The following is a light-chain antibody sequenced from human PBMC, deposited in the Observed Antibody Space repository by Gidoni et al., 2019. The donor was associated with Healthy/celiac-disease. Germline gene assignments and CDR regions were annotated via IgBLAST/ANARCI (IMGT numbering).Light chain of an antibody. CDR2: EVS. CDR3: CSYAGSSTWV. J-gene: IGLJ3*02. CDR1: SSDVGSYNL. V-gene: IGLV2-23*02. Sequence: QSALTQPASVSGSPGKSITISCTGTSSDVGSYNLVSWYQQHPGKAPKLMIYEVSKRPSGVSNRFSGSKSGNTASLTISGLQAEDEADYYCCSYAGSSTWVFGGGTKLTVL.